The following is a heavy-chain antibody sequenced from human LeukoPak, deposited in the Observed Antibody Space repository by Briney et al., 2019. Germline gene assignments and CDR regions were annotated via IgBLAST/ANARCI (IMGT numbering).Heavy chain of an antibody. CDR2: INWNGGST. J-gene: IGHJ4*02. V-gene: IGHV3-20*04. CDR1: GFTFNDYG. D-gene: IGHD6-19*01. Sequence: GGSLRLSCAASGFTFNDYGMSWVRHAPGEGLEWVSGINWNGGSTAYADSVRGRFTISRDNAKTSLSLHMNSLRAEDTAFYYCAKDSSGWYLDSFDYWGQGTLVPVSS. CDR3: AKDSSGWYLDSFDY.